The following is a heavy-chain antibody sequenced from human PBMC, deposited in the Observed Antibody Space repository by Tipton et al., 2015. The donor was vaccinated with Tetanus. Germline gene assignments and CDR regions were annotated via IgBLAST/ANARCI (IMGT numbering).Heavy chain of an antibody. D-gene: IGHD2-2*01. J-gene: IGHJ4*02. CDR2: IKSDGTKT. Sequence: SLRLSCAASGFSFRSYWMHWVRQSPGKGLVWVSRIKSDGTKTTYADSVKGRFTISRDNSKNTLYLQMDNLKAEDTAVYYCAKSDRVTRTSWYFHDWGQGTLVTVSS. CDR1: GFSFRSYW. V-gene: IGHV3-74*03. CDR3: AKSDRVTRTSWYFHD.